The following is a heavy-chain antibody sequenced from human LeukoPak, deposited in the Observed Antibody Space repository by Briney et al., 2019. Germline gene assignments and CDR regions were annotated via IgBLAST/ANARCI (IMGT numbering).Heavy chain of an antibody. Sequence: ASVKVSCKASGYTFTSYDINWVRQATGQGLEWMGWMNPNSGNTGYAQKFQGRVTITADESTSTAYMELSSLRSEDTAVYYCASGPGLGNPYYYYMDVWGKGTTVTVSS. V-gene: IGHV1-8*01. CDR1: GYTFTSYD. CDR3: ASGPGLGNPYYYYMDV. J-gene: IGHJ6*03. D-gene: IGHD7-27*01. CDR2: MNPNSGNT.